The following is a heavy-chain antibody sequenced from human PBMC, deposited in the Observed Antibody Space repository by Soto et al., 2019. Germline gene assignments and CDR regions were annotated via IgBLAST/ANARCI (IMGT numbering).Heavy chain of an antibody. CDR3: VKAPDYCISTSCYVDY. CDR2: ISYDGSNK. CDR1: GFTFSTYA. J-gene: IGHJ4*02. D-gene: IGHD2-2*01. Sequence: PGGSLRLSCAASGFTFSTYAMHWVRQAPGKGLEGVAVISYDGSNKYYGDSVKGRFTISRDNSESTLYLQMNSLRIEDTAVYYCVKAPDYCISTSCYVDYWGQGTLVTVSS. V-gene: IGHV3-30*18.